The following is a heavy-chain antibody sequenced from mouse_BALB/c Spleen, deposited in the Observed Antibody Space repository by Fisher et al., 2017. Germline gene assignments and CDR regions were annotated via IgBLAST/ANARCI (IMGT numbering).Heavy chain of an antibody. V-gene: IGHV5-9*04. J-gene: IGHJ1*01. CDR3: ARGYGGWYFDV. D-gene: IGHD1-2*01. Sequence: RFTISRDNAKNTLYLQMSSLRSEDTAMYYCARGYGGWYFDVWGAGTTVTVS.